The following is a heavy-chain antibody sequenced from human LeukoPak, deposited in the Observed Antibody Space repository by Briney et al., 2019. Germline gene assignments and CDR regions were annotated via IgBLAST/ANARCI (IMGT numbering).Heavy chain of an antibody. CDR1: GFTFSNYA. CDR2: ISGRGDST. Sequence: PGGSLILSCAASGFTFSNYAMSWVRQAPGRGLEWLSTISGRGDSTYDADSVKGRFTISRDNARNTLFLQMNSLRAEDTAVYYCVRSVAVTFDPWGQGTLVTVSS. V-gene: IGHV3-23*01. J-gene: IGHJ5*02. D-gene: IGHD6-19*01. CDR3: VRSVAVTFDP.